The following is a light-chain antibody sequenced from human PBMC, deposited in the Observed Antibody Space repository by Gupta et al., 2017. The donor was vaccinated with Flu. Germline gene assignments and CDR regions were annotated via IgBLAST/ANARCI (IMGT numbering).Light chain of an antibody. CDR2: GTS. Sequence: EIVLTQSPGSLSVSPGERATLSCRASQSVRSTYLAWYQQRPGQAPRLLIYGTSTRATGIPDRFSGSGSGTDFTLTISRLEPEDFAVYYCQHYGSSRTFGQGTRVEIK. V-gene: IGKV3-20*01. J-gene: IGKJ1*01. CDR1: QSVRSTY. CDR3: QHYGSSRT.